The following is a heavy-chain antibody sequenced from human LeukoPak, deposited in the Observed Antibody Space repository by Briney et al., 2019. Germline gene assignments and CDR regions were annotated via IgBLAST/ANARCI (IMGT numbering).Heavy chain of an antibody. CDR2: IYPDGTNK. D-gene: IGHD3-3*01. CDR3: AKDWSGNYNWSDP. J-gene: IGHJ5*02. Sequence: GGSLRLSCAASGFTFTTYGMHWVRQAPGKGLEWVACIYPDGTNKDYADSVKGRFIISRDNSKNTLFLQMNSLRAEDTAVYYCAKDWSGNYNWSDPWGQGTLVTVSS. CDR1: GFTFTTYG. V-gene: IGHV3-30*02.